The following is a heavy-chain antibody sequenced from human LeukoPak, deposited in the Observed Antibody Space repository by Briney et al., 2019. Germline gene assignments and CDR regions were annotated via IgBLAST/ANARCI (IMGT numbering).Heavy chain of an antibody. D-gene: IGHD6-13*01. J-gene: IGHJ4*02. CDR2: INHSDST. Sequence: PSETLSLTCAVYGGSFSGYYWSWIRQPPRKGLEWMGEINHSDSTNYNSSLTSRISISVATSENQFSLQLSPVTAADTAVYYCARSSWGKNFDYWGPRTLVTVSS. V-gene: IGHV4-34*01. CDR3: ARSSWGKNFDY. CDR1: GGSFSGYY.